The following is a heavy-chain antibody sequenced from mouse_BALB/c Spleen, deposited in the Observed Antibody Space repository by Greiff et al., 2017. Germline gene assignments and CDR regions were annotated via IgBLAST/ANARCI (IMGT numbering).Heavy chain of an antibody. CDR1: GFTFTDYY. CDR2: IRNKANGYTT. CDR3: ARELAYYFDY. D-gene: IGHD4-1*01. V-gene: IGHV7-3*02. J-gene: IGHJ2*01. Sequence: DVKLVESGGGLVQPGGSLRLSCATSGFTFTDYYMSWVRQPPGKALEWLGFIRNKANGYTTEYSASVKGRFTISRDNSQSILYLQMNTLRAEDSATYYCARELAYYFDYWGQGTTLTVAS.